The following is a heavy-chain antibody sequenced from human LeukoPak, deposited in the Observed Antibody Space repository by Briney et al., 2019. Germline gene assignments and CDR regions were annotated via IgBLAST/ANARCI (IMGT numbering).Heavy chain of an antibody. Sequence: PGGSLRLSCAASGFTFSSYSMNWVRQAPGKRLEWVGRIKSKTDGGTTDYAAPVKGRFTISRDDSKNTLYLQMNSLKTEDTAVYYCTTAYSSGWYTEFDYWGQGTLVTVSS. D-gene: IGHD6-19*01. CDR3: TTAYSSGWYTEFDY. J-gene: IGHJ4*02. V-gene: IGHV3-15*01. CDR1: GFTFSSYS. CDR2: IKSKTDGGTT.